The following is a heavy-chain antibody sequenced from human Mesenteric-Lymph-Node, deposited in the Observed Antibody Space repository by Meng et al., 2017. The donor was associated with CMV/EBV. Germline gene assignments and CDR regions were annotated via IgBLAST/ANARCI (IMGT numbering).Heavy chain of an antibody. Sequence: QVQLVQSGAEVKKPGASVKVSCKASGYTFSSYGMHWVRQAPGQRLEWMVWINIVEDKTKTSQNFQGRVTLTRDTSANTAYMELSSLRSDDTAVYYCARTNNWGFDYWGQGTLVTVSS. D-gene: IGHD3-16*01. CDR1: GYTFSSYG. J-gene: IGHJ4*02. CDR2: INIVEDKT. CDR3: ARTNNWGFDY. V-gene: IGHV1-3*04.